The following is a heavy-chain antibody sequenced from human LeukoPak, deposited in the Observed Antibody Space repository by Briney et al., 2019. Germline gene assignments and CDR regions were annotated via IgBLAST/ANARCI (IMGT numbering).Heavy chain of an antibody. CDR1: GFAFSTYA. CDR2: ISGRGDSS. V-gene: IGHV3-23*01. Sequence: PGGSLRLSCAASGFAFSTYAMTWVRQTPEKGLEGVSSISGRGDSSSYADSVKGRFTVFRDNSENTLYLQMNSLRAEDTAVYYCAKARRPIDSNSWYNVFDSWGQGTLVTVSS. J-gene: IGHJ4*02. CDR3: AKARRPIDSNSWYNVFDS. D-gene: IGHD6-13*01.